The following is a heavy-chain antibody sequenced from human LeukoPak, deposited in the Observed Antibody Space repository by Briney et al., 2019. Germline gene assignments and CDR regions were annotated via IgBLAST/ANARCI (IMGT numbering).Heavy chain of an antibody. CDR1: GGSISSYY. V-gene: IGHV4-59*12. J-gene: IGHJ4*02. D-gene: IGHD2-8*01. CDR2: IYHSGST. CDR3: ARARACTNGVCYAYFDY. Sequence: PSETLSLTCTVSGGSISSYYWSWIRQPPGKGLEWIGYIYHSGSTYYNPSLKSRVTISVDRSKNQFSLKLSSVTAADTAVYYCARARACTNGVCYAYFDYWGQGTLVTVSS.